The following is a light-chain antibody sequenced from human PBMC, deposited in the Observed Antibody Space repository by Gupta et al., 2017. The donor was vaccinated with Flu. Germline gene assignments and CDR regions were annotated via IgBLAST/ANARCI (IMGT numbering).Light chain of an antibody. Sequence: DIVMTQSRLSLSVTPGEPASMSCRHSQSLLHNNGNNYIDWYMHKPGQSPQILIYLFSNRSFGVPDRFSGSGSGTDFTLKISRMNAAALVLYFCSQSLQAPYTFGQGTKMEIK. CDR2: LFS. CDR3: SQSLQAPYT. V-gene: IGKV2-28*01. J-gene: IGKJ2*01. CDR1: QSLLHNNGNNY.